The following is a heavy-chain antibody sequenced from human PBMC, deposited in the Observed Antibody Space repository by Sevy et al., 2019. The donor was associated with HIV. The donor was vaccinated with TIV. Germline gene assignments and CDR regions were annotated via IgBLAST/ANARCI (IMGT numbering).Heavy chain of an antibody. D-gene: IGHD6-19*01. CDR3: ARDAGSGWQKYFQP. CDR2: ISDTSGYI. V-gene: IGHV3-21*06. J-gene: IGHJ1*01. Sequence: GGSLRLSCAASGVSLNTYSMNWVRQAPGKGLEWVSSISDTSGYIFDADSVKGRFTISRDNARNSLYLQMNSLRAEDTAVYYCARDAGSGWQKYFQPWGQGTLVTVSS. CDR1: GVSLNTYS.